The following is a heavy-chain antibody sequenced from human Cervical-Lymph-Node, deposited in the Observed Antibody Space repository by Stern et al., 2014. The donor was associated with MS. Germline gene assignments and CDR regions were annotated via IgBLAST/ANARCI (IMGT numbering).Heavy chain of an antibody. CDR2: IYYSGST. J-gene: IGHJ4*02. D-gene: IGHD4-17*01. CDR1: GGSISNYY. CDR3: ARRGTTGIDY. V-gene: IGHV4-59*08. Sequence: QLQLQESGPGLAKPSETLSLTCTVSGGSISNYYWSWIRQPPGKGLEWIGYIYYSGSTNYNPSLKSRVAMSVDTSKDQFSLNLISVTAADTGVYYCARRGTTGIDYWGQGTLVTVSS.